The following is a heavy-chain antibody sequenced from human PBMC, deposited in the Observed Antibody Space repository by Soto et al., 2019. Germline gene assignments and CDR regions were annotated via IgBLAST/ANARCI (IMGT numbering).Heavy chain of an antibody. V-gene: IGHV2-70*13. Sequence: SGPPLPKPTHTLALTCSASGFSLNTRGVCVSWIRQPPGKALEWLAFIDWDDEKYCSASLKMRLSISSDTSKSQVVLTMTNMGPADTGTYYCARIWSGNYEVGYYGMDVWGQGTKVPVSS. D-gene: IGHD3-22*01. CDR1: GFSLNTRGVC. CDR2: IDWDDEK. J-gene: IGHJ6*02. CDR3: ARIWSGNYEVGYYGMDV.